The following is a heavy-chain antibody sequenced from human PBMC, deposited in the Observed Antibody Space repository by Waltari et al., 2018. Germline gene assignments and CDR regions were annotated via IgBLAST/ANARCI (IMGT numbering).Heavy chain of an antibody. V-gene: IGHV4-34*01. Sequence: QVQLQQWGTRVLKPSETLSLTCAVHGGSFSGDFWAWIRQPPGKGLEWIGEINHDGNNNYNPSLKSRVSISADMSKNQFSLKVTSVTAADTAVYYCASPAGRYSRSPFFDYWGQGTLVTVSS. D-gene: IGHD6-6*01. J-gene: IGHJ4*02. CDR2: INHDGNN. CDR1: GGSFSGDF. CDR3: ASPAGRYSRSPFFDY.